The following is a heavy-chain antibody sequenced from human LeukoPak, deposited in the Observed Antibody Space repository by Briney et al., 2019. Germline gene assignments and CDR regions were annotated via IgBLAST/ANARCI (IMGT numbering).Heavy chain of an antibody. D-gene: IGHD6-19*01. CDR2: INHSGST. V-gene: IGHV4-4*02. Sequence: PSETLSLTCAVSGGSISSSNWWSWVRQPPGKGLEWIGEINHSGSTNYNPSLKSRVTISVDTSKNQFSLKLSSVTAADTAVYYCARAILSSGWYVDYYYYMDVWGKGTTVTVSS. CDR3: ARAILSSGWYVDYYYYMDV. CDR1: GGSISSSNW. J-gene: IGHJ6*03.